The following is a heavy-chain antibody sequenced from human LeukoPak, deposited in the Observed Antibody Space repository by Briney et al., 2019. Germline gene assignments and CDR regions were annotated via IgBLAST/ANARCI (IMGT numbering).Heavy chain of an antibody. CDR1: GFTFSSYA. V-gene: IGHV3-9*01. J-gene: IGHJ6*02. CDR3: AKDIATIFGVDSAYYYGMDV. Sequence: GGSLRLSCAASGFTFSSYAMSWVRQAPGKGLEWVSGISWNSGSIGYADSVKGRFTISRDNAKNSLYLQMNSLRAEDTALYYCAKDIATIFGVDSAYYYGMDVWGQGTTVTVSS. CDR2: ISWNSGSI. D-gene: IGHD3-3*01.